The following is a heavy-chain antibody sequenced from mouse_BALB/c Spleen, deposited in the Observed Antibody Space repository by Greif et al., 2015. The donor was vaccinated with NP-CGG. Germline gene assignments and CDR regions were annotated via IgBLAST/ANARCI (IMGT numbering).Heavy chain of an antibody. CDR3: ARSNYDYGFAY. CDR2: INPGSGGT. V-gene: IGHV1-54*01. CDR1: GYAFTNYL. J-gene: IGHJ3*01. Sequence: QVQLQQSGAELVRPGTSVKVSCKASGYAFTNYLIEWVKQRPGQGLEWIGVINPGSGGTNYNEKFKGKATLTADKSSSTAYMQLSSLTSDDSAVYFCARSNYDYGFAYWGQGTLVTVSA. D-gene: IGHD2-4*01.